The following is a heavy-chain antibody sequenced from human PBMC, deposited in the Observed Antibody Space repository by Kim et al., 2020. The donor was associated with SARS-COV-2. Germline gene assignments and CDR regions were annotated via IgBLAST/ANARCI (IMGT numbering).Heavy chain of an antibody. J-gene: IGHJ4*02. D-gene: IGHD3-22*01. CDR2: INHSGST. V-gene: IGHV4-34*01. Sequence: SETLSLTCAVYGGSFSGYYWSWIRQPPGKGLEWIGEINHSGSTNYNPSLKSRVTISVDTSKNQFSLKLSSVTAADTAVYYCARAWSSGYCNFDYWGQGTLVTVSS. CDR1: GGSFSGYY. CDR3: ARAWSSGYCNFDY.